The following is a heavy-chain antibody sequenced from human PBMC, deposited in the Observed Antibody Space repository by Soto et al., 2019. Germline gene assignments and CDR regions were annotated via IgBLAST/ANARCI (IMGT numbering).Heavy chain of an antibody. V-gene: IGHV3-23*01. D-gene: IGHD2-15*01. Sequence: EVQLLESGGVLVQPGGSLRLSCAASGFTFSSYAMSWVRQAPGKGLEWVSAISGSGGSTYYADSVKGRFTISRDNSKNTLYLQMNSLRAEDTAVYYCAKDLGDIVVVVAAPDADYWGQGTLVTVSS. J-gene: IGHJ4*02. CDR1: GFTFSSYA. CDR3: AKDLGDIVVVVAAPDADY. CDR2: ISGSGGST.